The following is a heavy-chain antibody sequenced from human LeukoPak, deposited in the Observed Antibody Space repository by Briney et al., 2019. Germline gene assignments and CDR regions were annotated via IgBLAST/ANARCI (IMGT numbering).Heavy chain of an antibody. J-gene: IGHJ4*02. CDR2: IYRSGTT. Sequence: SETRSLTCSVSGNSISSGHYWDWIRQTPGKGLEWIEGIYRSGTTYYNPSLKSRVTISVDTSKNQFSLKLSSATTADTAVYFCARIFILSGFSSYFDQWGQGTLVTVSS. CDR1: GNSISSGHY. D-gene: IGHD3-9*01. CDR3: ARIFILSGFSSYFDQ. V-gene: IGHV4-38-2*02.